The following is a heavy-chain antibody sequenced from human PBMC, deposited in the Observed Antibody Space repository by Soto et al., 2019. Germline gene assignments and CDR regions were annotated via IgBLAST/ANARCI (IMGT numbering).Heavy chain of an antibody. Sequence: SETLSLTCTVSGGSISSGGYYWSWIRQHPGKGLEWIGYIYYSGSTYYNPSLKSRVTISVDTSKDQFSLELSSVTAADTAVYYCARDAESGMEPWGQGTLVTVSS. J-gene: IGHJ5*02. CDR3: ARDAESGMEP. D-gene: IGHD6-13*01. CDR2: IYYSGST. V-gene: IGHV4-31*03. CDR1: GGSISSGGYY.